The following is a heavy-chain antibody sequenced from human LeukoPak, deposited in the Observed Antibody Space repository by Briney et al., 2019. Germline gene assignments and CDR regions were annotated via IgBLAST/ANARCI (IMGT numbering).Heavy chain of an antibody. V-gene: IGHV4-30-2*01. Sequence: SQTLSLTCTVSGGSISSGGYYWSWIRQPPGKGLEWIGYIYHSGSTYYNPSLKSRVTISVDRSKNQFSLKLSSVTAADTAVYYCARPKGYSSRRSAFDIWGQGTMVTVSS. J-gene: IGHJ3*02. D-gene: IGHD6-13*01. CDR1: GGSISSGGYY. CDR2: IYHSGST. CDR3: ARPKGYSSRRSAFDI.